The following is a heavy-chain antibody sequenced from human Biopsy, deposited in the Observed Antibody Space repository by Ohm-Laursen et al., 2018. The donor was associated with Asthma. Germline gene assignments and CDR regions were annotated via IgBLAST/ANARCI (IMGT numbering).Heavy chain of an antibody. CDR1: GYSLTDLS. J-gene: IGHJ4*02. CDR3: ASDFPKDYVRYNFQF. Sequence: ASVNASCKISGYSLTDLSMHWVRQAPGQGLEWMGGHDHEEGGTVNARRFQGRVTMTEDTSTDTAYMEPSSLSSDDTAVYYCASDFPKDYVRYNFQFWGQGTLVTVSS. CDR2: HDHEEGGT. D-gene: IGHD4-17*01. V-gene: IGHV1-24*01.